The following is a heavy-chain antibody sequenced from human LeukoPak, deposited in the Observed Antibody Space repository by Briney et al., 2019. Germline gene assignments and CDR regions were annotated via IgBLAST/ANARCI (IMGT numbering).Heavy chain of an antibody. CDR3: ARGRTGGWTDY. Sequence: GGSLRLSCAASGFTFSDYWMHWVRQAPGEGLVWVSRIKTDGRSTNYADSVKGRFTISRDNAKNTLYLQMNSLRAEDTAVYYCARGRTGGWTDYWGQGTLVTVSS. D-gene: IGHD6-19*01. J-gene: IGHJ4*02. V-gene: IGHV3-74*01. CDR2: IKTDGRST. CDR1: GFTFSDYW.